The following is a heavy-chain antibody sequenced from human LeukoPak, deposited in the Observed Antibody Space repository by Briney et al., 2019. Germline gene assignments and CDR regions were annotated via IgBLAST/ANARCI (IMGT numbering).Heavy chain of an antibody. J-gene: IGHJ4*02. D-gene: IGHD3-22*01. Sequence: SETLSLTCTVSGGSISSGGYYWSWTRQHPGKGLEWIGYIYDSGSTYYNPSLKSRVTISVDTSKNQFSLKLSSVTAADTAVYYCARDSGYHDSSGYYYFDYWGQGTLVTVSS. CDR3: ARDSGYHDSSGYYYFDY. CDR1: GGSISSGGYY. CDR2: IYDSGST. V-gene: IGHV4-31*03.